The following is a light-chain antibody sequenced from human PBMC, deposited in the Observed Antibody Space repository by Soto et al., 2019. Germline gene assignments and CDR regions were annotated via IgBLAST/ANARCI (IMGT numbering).Light chain of an antibody. V-gene: IGKV1-9*01. CDR1: QDISRY. CDR2: GTS. J-gene: IGKJ3*01. Sequence: QLTQSPSSLSASVGDRVTITCRASQDISRYLAWYQQNAGKAPKLLIYGTSTLQSGVPSRFSAFGSGTEFTLTISSLQPEDFATYHCQQLQRTPFTFGPGTTVDV. CDR3: QQLQRTPFT.